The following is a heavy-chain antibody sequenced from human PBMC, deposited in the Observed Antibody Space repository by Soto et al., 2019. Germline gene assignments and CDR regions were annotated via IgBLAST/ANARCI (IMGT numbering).Heavy chain of an antibody. V-gene: IGHV3-23*01. J-gene: IGHJ4*02. CDR1: GFTFSSYA. CDR3: AKDDVVVPAAMVGADY. Sequence: GGSLRLSCAASGFTFSSYAMSWVRQAPGKGLEWVSAISGSGGSTYYADSVKGRFTISRDNSKNTLYLQMNSLRAEDTAVYYCAKDDVVVPAAMVGADYWGQGTLVTVSS. CDR2: ISGSGGST. D-gene: IGHD2-2*01.